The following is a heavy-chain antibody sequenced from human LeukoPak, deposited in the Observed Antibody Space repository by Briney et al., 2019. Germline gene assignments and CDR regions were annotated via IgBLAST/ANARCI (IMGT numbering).Heavy chain of an antibody. Sequence: GGSLRLSCAASGFTFSGYAMSWVRQAPGKGLEWVSLISGSGGGTYYADSVKGRFTIFRDNSKNTLYLQMNSLRAEDTAVYYCARVGDWSNYFGMDAWGQGTTVSVSS. CDR3: ARVGDWSNYFGMDA. D-gene: IGHD3-16*01. J-gene: IGHJ6*02. CDR2: ISGSGGGT. CDR1: GFTFSGYA. V-gene: IGHV3-23*01.